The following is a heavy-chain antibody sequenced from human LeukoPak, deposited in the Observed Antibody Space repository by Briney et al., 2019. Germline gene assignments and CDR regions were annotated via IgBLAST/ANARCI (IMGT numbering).Heavy chain of an antibody. CDR1: GGTFSSYA. J-gene: IGHJ5*02. Sequence: SVKVSCKASGGTFSSYAISWVRQAPGQGLEWMGGIIPIFGTANYAQKFQGRVTITTDESTSTAYMELSSLRSEDTAVYYCARELYVLQSGYRFYSGAMLDPWGQGTLVTVSS. CDR2: IIPIFGTA. V-gene: IGHV1-69*05. D-gene: IGHD6-13*01. CDR3: ARELYVLQSGYRFYSGAMLDP.